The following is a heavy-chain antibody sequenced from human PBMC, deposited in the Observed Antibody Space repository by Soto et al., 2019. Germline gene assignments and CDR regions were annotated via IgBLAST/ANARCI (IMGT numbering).Heavy chain of an antibody. CDR2: ILNDGSNR. D-gene: IGHD3-10*01. CDR3: ARDDEYSGNGMDV. V-gene: IGHV3-33*01. Sequence: QVQLVESGGGVVQPGRSLRLSCAASEFTFSNYGMHCVRQAPGKGLEWVAVILNDGSNRYHADSVKDRFTISRDNSTNTLYLEMNSLRAEDKAVYYCARDDEYSGNGMDVWGQGTTVTVS. J-gene: IGHJ6*02. CDR1: EFTFSNYG.